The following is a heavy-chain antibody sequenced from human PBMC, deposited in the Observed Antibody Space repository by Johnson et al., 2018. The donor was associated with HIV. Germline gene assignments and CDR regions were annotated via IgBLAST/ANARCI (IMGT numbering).Heavy chain of an antibody. Sequence: VQLVESGGGVVRPGGSLRLSCAASGFTFDDYGMSWVRQAPGKGLEWVGRTRNKANSYPTAYDASVTGRFTISRDDSKNTLYLQMNSLKTEDTAVYYCTTKSLGAFDIWGQGTMVTVSS. V-gene: IGHV3-72*01. CDR3: TTKSLGAFDI. J-gene: IGHJ3*02. CDR1: GFTFDDYG. D-gene: IGHD3-16*01. CDR2: TRNKANSYPT.